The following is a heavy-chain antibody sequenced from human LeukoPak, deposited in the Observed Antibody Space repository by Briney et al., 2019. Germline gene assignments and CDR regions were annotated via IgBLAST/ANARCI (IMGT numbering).Heavy chain of an antibody. J-gene: IGHJ6*02. Sequence: GGSLRLSCAASGFTFSSYAMSWVRQAPGKGLEWVSAISGSGGSTYYADSVKGRFTISRDNSKNTLYLQMNSLRAEDTAVYYCAIQHSSGWYGYYYYGMDVWGQGTAVTVSS. CDR3: AIQHSSGWYGYYYYGMDV. V-gene: IGHV3-23*01. CDR1: GFTFSSYA. D-gene: IGHD6-19*01. CDR2: ISGSGGST.